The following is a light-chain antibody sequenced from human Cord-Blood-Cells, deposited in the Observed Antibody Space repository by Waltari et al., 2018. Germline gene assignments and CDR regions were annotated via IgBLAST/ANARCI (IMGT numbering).Light chain of an antibody. CDR3: CSYAGSSTFYV. CDR2: EGS. J-gene: IGLJ1*01. V-gene: IGLV2-23*03. Sequence: QSALTQPASVSGSPGQSITISCTGTSSDVGSDNLVSWYQQHPGKAPKLMIYEGSKRPSGVSNRFSDSKSGNTASLTISGLQAEDEADYYCCSYAGSSTFYVFGTGTKVTVL. CDR1: SSDVGSDNL.